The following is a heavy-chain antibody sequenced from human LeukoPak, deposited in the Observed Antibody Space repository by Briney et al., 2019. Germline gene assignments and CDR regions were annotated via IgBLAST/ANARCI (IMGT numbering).Heavy chain of an antibody. Sequence: PSETLSLTCAVSGYSISSGYYWGWIRQPPGKGLEWIGSIYHSGSTYYNPSLKSRVTISVDTSKNQFSLKLSSVTAADTAVYYCARAVLLWFGEPPGWFDPWGQGTLITVSS. J-gene: IGHJ5*02. V-gene: IGHV4-38-2*01. CDR2: IYHSGST. CDR1: GYSISSGYY. D-gene: IGHD3-10*01. CDR3: ARAVLLWFGEPPGWFDP.